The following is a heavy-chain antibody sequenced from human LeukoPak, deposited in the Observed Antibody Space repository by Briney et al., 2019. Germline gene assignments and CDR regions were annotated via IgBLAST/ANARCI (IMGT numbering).Heavy chain of an antibody. CDR3: ARDGTPYCSSTSCHERGNYYYYYMDV. CDR1: GYTFTDYY. Sequence: ASVKVSCKASGYTFTDYYMHWVRQAPGQGLEWMGWINPNSGGTNYAQKFQGRVTMTRDTSISTAYMELSRLRSDDTAVYYCARDGTPYCSSTSCHERGNYYYYYMDVWGKGTTVTISS. V-gene: IGHV1-2*02. CDR2: INPNSGGT. J-gene: IGHJ6*03. D-gene: IGHD2-2*01.